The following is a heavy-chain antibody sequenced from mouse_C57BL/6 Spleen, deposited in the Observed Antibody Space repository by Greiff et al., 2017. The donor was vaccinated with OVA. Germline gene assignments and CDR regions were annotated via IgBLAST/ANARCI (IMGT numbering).Heavy chain of an antibody. CDR1: GYSFTDYN. D-gene: IGHD2-4*01. CDR2: INPNYGTT. CDR3: ARLGDYDSWFAY. Sequence: VHVKQSGPELVKPGASVKISCKASGYSFTDYNMNWVKQSNGKSLEWIGVINPNYGTTSYNQKFKGKATLTVDQSSSTAYMQLNGVTSEDSAVYYCARLGDYDSWFAYWGQGTLVTVSA. V-gene: IGHV1-39*01. J-gene: IGHJ3*01.